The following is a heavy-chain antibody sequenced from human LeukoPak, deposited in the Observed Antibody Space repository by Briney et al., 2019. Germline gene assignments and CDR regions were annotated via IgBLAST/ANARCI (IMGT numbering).Heavy chain of an antibody. CDR3: ASTRTRGSAFDI. CDR2: IYYSGST. J-gene: IGHJ3*02. CDR1: GGSISSSSYY. V-gene: IGHV4-39*01. Sequence: SETLSLTCTVSGGSISSSSYYWGWIRQPPGKGLEWIGSIYYSGSTYYNPSLKSRVTISVDTSKNQFSLKLSSVTAADTAVYYCASTRTRGSAFDIWGQGTMVTVSS. D-gene: IGHD1-26*01.